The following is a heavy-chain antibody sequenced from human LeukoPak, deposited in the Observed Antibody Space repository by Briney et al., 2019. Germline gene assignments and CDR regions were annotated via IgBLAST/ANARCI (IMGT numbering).Heavy chain of an antibody. CDR2: IIPIFNIV. V-gene: IGHV1-69*17. CDR3: ARGRLIGAPDERYYLDY. CDR1: GYSFTSYW. Sequence: KISCKGSGYSFTSYWIGWVRQMPGKGLEWMGGIIPIFNIVNYAQKFQGRVTIIADKSASTAYMELSSLRFEDTAVYYCARGRLIGAPDERYYLDYWGQGTLVTVSS. D-gene: IGHD2-2*01. J-gene: IGHJ4*02.